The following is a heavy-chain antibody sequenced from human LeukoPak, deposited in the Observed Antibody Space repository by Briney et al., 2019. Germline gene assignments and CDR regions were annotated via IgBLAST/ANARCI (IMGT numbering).Heavy chain of an antibody. CDR2: IIPIFGTA. CDR1: GGTFSSYA. J-gene: IGHJ6*02. Sequence: SVKVSRKASGGTFSSYAISWVRRAPGQGLEWMGGIIPIFGTANYAQKFQGRVTITADESTSTAYMELSSLRSEDTAVYYCATTVGDPAYYGMDVWGQGTTVTVSS. D-gene: IGHD4-11*01. V-gene: IGHV1-69*01. CDR3: ATTVGDPAYYGMDV.